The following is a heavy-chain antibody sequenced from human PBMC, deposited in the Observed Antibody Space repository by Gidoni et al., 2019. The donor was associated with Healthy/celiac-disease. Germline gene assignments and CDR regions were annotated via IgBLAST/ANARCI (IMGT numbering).Heavy chain of an antibody. CDR2: IYTSWSH. D-gene: IGHD6-6*01. CDR1: VGSISIYY. J-gene: IGHJ6*02. V-gene: IGHV4-4*07. Sequence: QVHLQESGPGLVKPSDPLSLTCTVSVGSISIYYWSWIRQPAGKGLAWIGRIYTSWSHNYNPSLKSRVTMSVDTSKKQFSLKLSSVTAADTAVYYCARDWGSSSGRYYYYYGMDVWGQGTTVTVSS. CDR3: ARDWGSSSGRYYYYYGMDV.